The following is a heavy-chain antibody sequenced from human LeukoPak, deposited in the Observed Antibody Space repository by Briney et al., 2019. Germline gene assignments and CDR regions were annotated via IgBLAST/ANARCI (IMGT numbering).Heavy chain of an antibody. CDR2: IYHTGSS. D-gene: IGHD4-17*01. CDR3: AREYYGAYTYRYFDL. Sequence: AGGSLRLSCAASGFTVSSNYMSWVRQAPGKGLEWIGHIYHTGSSYYNPSLKSRVTISIDRSKNQFSLQLSSVTAADTAVYFCAREYYGAYTYRYFDLWGRGTLVSVSS. V-gene: IGHV4-4*01. J-gene: IGHJ2*01. CDR1: GFTVSSNY.